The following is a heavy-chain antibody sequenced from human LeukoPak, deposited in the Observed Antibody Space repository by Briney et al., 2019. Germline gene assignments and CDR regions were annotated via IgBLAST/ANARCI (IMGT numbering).Heavy chain of an antibody. Sequence: ESGPTLVNPTQTLTLTCTFSGFSLSTSGVGVGWIRQPPGKALEWLALIYWNDDKRYSPSLKSGLTITKDTSKNQVVLTMTNMDPVDTATYYCAHSSSPPYYDILTGYYSPPDYWGQGTLVTVSS. CDR2: IYWNDDK. D-gene: IGHD3-9*01. CDR3: AHSSSPPYYDILTGYYSPPDY. J-gene: IGHJ4*02. V-gene: IGHV2-5*01. CDR1: GFSLSTSGVG.